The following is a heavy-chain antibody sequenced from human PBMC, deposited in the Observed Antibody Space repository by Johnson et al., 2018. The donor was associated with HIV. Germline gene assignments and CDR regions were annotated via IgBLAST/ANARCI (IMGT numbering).Heavy chain of an antibody. CDR2: IWYDGSNK. Sequence: QVQLVESGGGVVQPGRSLRLSCAASGFTFSSYGMHWVRQAPGKGLEWVAVIWYDGSNKYYADSVKGRFTISRDNSKNKLYLQMNSLRAEDTAVYYCARTVTTLSGAFDIWGQGTMVTVSS. J-gene: IGHJ3*02. D-gene: IGHD4-17*01. CDR1: GFTFSSYG. CDR3: ARTVTTLSGAFDI. V-gene: IGHV3-33*01.